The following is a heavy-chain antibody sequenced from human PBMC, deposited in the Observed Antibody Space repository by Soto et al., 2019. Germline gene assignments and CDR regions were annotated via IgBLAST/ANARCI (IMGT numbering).Heavy chain of an antibody. CDR3: AREEINCGGDCFSL. J-gene: IGHJ1*01. CDR2: ISSSGSLI. Sequence: ESGGDLVQPGGSLRLSCAASGFTFSSYEMNWVRQGPGKGLEWISYISSSGSLIYYADSVRGRFTVSRDSAKNSVYLQMNSLRAEDTAVYYCAREEINCGGDCFSLWGQGTLVTVSS. D-gene: IGHD2-21*02. CDR1: GFTFSSYE. V-gene: IGHV3-48*03.